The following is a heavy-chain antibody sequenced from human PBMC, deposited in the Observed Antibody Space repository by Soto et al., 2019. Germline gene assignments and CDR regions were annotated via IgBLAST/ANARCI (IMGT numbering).Heavy chain of an antibody. V-gene: IGHV5-10-1*01. CDR2: IDPSDSYT. D-gene: IGHD2-2*03. Sequence: GESLKISCKGSGYSFTSYWISWVRQMPGKGLEWMGRIDPSDSYTNYSPSFQGHVTISADKSISTAYLQWSSLKASDTAMYYRARPGYCSSTSCTHYGMDVWGQGTTVTVSS. CDR1: GYSFTSYW. CDR3: ARPGYCSSTSCTHYGMDV. J-gene: IGHJ6*02.